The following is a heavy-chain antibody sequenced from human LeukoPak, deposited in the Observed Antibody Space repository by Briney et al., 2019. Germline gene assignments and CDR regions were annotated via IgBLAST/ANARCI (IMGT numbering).Heavy chain of an antibody. V-gene: IGHV4-61*01. CDR3: ARVTAYYDFWSGYYKAEYFQH. D-gene: IGHD3-3*01. J-gene: IGHJ1*01. Sequence: SETLSLTCTVSGGSVRGDRYYWNWIRQPPGKGLEWVWEIYHSGSTIYNPSLKSRVTISVDMSKNQFSLKLNSVTAADTAVYFCARVTAYYDFWSGYYKAEYFQHWGQGTLVTVSS. CDR2: IYHSGST. CDR1: GGSVRGDRYY.